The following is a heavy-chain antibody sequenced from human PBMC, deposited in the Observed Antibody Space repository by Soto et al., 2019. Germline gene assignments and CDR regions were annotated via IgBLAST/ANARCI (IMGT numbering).Heavy chain of an antibody. J-gene: IGHJ4*02. CDR3: ARLGFPGAIYFDS. Sequence: GESLKIACKGSGYNFTTFWIGWVRQMPGKGLEWMGIIYPGDSETKYSPDFEGQVTISADRSTNTAYLQWRSLRASDTAMYYCARLGFPGAIYFDSWGLGTLVTVSS. CDR2: IYPGDSET. CDR1: GYNFTTFW. V-gene: IGHV5-51*01.